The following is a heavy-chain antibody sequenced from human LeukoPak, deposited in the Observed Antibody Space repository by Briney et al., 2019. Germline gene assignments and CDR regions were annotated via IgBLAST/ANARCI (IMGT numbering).Heavy chain of an antibody. CDR2: ISGSGGTT. D-gene: IGHD6-6*01. CDR1: RFTFNTYA. CDR3: ARDLSTSSTAYFQH. V-gene: IGHV3-23*01. Sequence: GGSLRLSCAASRFTFNTYAMSWVRQAPGKGLEWVSAISGSGGTTYYADSVKGRFTTSRDNAKNSLYLQMNSLRAEDTAVYYCARDLSTSSTAYFQHWGQGTLVTVSS. J-gene: IGHJ1*01.